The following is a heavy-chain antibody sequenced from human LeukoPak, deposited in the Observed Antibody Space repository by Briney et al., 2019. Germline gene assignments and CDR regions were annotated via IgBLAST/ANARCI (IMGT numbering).Heavy chain of an antibody. V-gene: IGHV4-59*01. CDR3: ARGEGGGWYWAFDI. D-gene: IGHD6-19*01. Sequence: SETLSLTCTVSGGSIISYYWGWIRQSPRRGLEWIGYIYSIGSTNYNPSLQSRVTISVDTSKHQFSLKLRSVTAADTAIYYCARGEGGGWYWAFDIWGQGIMVTVSS. CDR1: GGSIISYY. J-gene: IGHJ3*02. CDR2: IYSIGST.